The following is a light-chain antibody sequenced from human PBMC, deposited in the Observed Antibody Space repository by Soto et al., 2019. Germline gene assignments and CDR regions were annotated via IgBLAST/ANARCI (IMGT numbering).Light chain of an antibody. V-gene: IGKV3-15*01. Sequence: EIVMTQSPATLSVSPGERATLSCRASQSVSNYLAWYRQKPGQAPRLLIYGASTRATGIPARFSGGGSETDFTLTISSLQSEDFAVYYCQQYHNWPPLTFGGGTKVDIK. CDR2: GAS. CDR3: QQYHNWPPLT. J-gene: IGKJ4*01. CDR1: QSVSNY.